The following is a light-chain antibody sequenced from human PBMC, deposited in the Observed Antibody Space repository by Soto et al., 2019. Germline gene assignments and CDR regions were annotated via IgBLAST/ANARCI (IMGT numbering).Light chain of an antibody. V-gene: IGKV1-33*01. CDR3: QQYDNLPLT. Sequence: DIQMTQSPPSLSASVGERVTITCRASQGIKNNLNWYQQKSGKAPKLLIYYASELETGVPSRFSGSGSGTDFTFTINSLQPEDIATYYCQQYDNLPLTFGGGTKVEIK. J-gene: IGKJ4*01. CDR2: YAS. CDR1: QGIKNN.